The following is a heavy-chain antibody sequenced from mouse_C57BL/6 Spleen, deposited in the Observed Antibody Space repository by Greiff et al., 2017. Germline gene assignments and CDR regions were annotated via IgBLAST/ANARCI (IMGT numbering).Heavy chain of an antibody. Sequence: QVHVKQSGPELVKPGASVKLSCKASGYTFTSYDINWVKQRPGQGLEWIGWIYPRDGSTKYNEKFKGKATLTVDTSSSTAYMELHSLTSEDSAVYFCARLEDYDGDAMDYWGQGTSVTVSS. CDR2: IYPRDGST. CDR3: ARLEDYDGDAMDY. D-gene: IGHD2-4*01. CDR1: GYTFTSYD. J-gene: IGHJ4*01. V-gene: IGHV1-85*01.